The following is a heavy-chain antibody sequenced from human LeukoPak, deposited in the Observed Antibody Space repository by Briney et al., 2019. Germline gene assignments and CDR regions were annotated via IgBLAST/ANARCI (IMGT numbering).Heavy chain of an antibody. J-gene: IGHJ3*02. Sequence: PSETLSLTCTVSGGSISSGGYYWSWIRQHPGKGLEWIGYIYYSGSTYYNPSLKSRVTISVDTSKNQFSLKLSSVTAADTAVYYCARDRIYGGGDCYSGAFDIWGQGQWSPSLQ. D-gene: IGHD2-21*02. CDR3: ARDRIYGGGDCYSGAFDI. CDR1: GGSISSGGYY. V-gene: IGHV4-31*03. CDR2: IYYSGST.